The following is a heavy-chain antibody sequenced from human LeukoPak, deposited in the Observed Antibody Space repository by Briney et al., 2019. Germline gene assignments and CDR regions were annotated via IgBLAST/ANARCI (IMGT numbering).Heavy chain of an antibody. J-gene: IGHJ4*02. Sequence: TSETLSLTCAVYGGSFSGYYWSWIRQPPGQGLEWIGEINHSGSTNYNPSLKSRVTISVDTSKNQFSLKLSSVTAADTAVYYCARRPLGYCSGGSCYKPEVDYWGQGTLVTVSS. CDR2: INHSGST. CDR3: ARRPLGYCSGGSCYKPEVDY. CDR1: GGSFSGYY. D-gene: IGHD2-15*01. V-gene: IGHV4-34*01.